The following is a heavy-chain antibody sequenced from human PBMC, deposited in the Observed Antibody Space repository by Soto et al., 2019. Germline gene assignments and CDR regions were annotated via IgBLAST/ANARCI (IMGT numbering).Heavy chain of an antibody. J-gene: IGHJ4*02. CDR2: IRSKAYGGTT. Sequence: EVQLVESGGGLVKPGRSLRLSCTASGFTFGDYAMSWFRQAPGKGLEWVGFIRSKAYGGTTEYAASVKGRFTISRDDSKSIAYLQMNSLKTEDTAVYYCTRTWELGDYYLDYWGQGTLVTVSS. CDR3: TRTWELGDYYLDY. D-gene: IGHD1-26*01. V-gene: IGHV3-49*05. CDR1: GFTFGDYA.